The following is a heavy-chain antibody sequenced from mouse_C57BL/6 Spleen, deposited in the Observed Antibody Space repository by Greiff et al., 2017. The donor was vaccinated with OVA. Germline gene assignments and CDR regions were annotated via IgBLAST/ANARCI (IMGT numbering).Heavy chain of an antibody. D-gene: IGHD3-1*01. Sequence: QVQLQQSGAELAKPGASVKISCKASGYAFSSYWMNWVKQRPGKGLEWIGQIYPGDGDTNYNGKFKGKATLTADKSSSTAYMQLSSLTSEDAAVYFCARRATRAMDYWGQGTSVTVSS. CDR3: ARRATRAMDY. CDR1: GYAFSSYW. CDR2: IYPGDGDT. J-gene: IGHJ4*01. V-gene: IGHV1-80*01.